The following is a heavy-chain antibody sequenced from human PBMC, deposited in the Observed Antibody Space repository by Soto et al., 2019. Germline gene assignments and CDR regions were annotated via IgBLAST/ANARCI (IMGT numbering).Heavy chain of an antibody. V-gene: IGHV3-9*01. J-gene: IGHJ4*02. CDR2: ISCNSGSI. CDR1: GFTFDDYA. Sequence: GGSLRLSCAASGFTFDDYAMHWVRQAPGKGLEWVSGISCNSGSIGYADSVKGRFTISRDNAKNTLYLEMNSLRAEDTAVYYCARVSLVATIYDFWGQGTLVTVSS. D-gene: IGHD5-12*01. CDR3: ARVSLVATIYDF.